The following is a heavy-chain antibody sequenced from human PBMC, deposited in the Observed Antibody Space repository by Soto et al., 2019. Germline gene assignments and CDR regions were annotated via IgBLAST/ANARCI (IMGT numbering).Heavy chain of an antibody. V-gene: IGHV3-23*01. J-gene: IGHJ2*01. Sequence: KGLEWVSAISGSGGSTYYADSVKGRFTISRDNSKNTLYLQMNSLRAEDTAVYYFAIFFQAEDGIRYYLPVSAFLLNRSSDL. CDR2: ISGSGGST. D-gene: IGHD3-9*01. CDR3: AIFFQAEDGIRYYLPVSAFLLNRSSDL.